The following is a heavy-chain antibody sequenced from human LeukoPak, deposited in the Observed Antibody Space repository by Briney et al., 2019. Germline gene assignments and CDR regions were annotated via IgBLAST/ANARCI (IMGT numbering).Heavy chain of an antibody. J-gene: IGHJ4*02. CDR2: IYYSGIA. CDR3: ARHGSYYDSSGYYYLNYFYY. Sequence: PSQTLSFNCTGAGGSINSSPYYWGWIRQPPGKRLEWIGAIYYSGIASYSPSLKNRVTISVDTSKNQFFRNLRSVTAADTAVYYCARHGSYYDSSGYYYLNYFYYWGQGTLFTVSS. D-gene: IGHD3-22*01. V-gene: IGHV4-39*01. CDR1: GGSINSSPYY.